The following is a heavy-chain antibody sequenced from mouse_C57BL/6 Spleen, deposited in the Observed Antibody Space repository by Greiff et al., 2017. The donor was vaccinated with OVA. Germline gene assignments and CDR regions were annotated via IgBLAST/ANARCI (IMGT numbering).Heavy chain of an antibody. J-gene: IGHJ3*01. D-gene: IGHD2-3*01. CDR2: ISSGGDYI. Sequence: EVMLVESGEGLVKPGGSLKLSCAASGFTFSSYAMSWVRQTPEKRLEWVAYISSGGDYIYYADTVKGRFTISRDNARNTLYLQMSSLKSEDTAMYYCTRGDGYSSFAYWGQGTLVTVSA. CDR1: GFTFSSYA. CDR3: TRGDGYSSFAY. V-gene: IGHV5-9-1*02.